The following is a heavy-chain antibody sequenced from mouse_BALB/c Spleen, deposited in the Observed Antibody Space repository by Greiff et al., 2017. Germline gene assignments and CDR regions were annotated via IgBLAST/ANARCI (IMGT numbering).Heavy chain of an antibody. CDR3: ARGGIYYDYDWFAY. J-gene: IGHJ3*01. Sequence: EVQLVESGGGLVKPGGSLKLSCAASGFTFSSYAMSWVRQTPEKRLEWVASISSGGSTYYPDSVKGRFTISRDNARNILYLQMSSLRSEDTAMYYCARGGIYYDYDWFAYWGQGTLVTVSA. CDR2: ISSGGST. CDR1: GFTFSSYA. D-gene: IGHD2-4*01. V-gene: IGHV5-6-5*01.